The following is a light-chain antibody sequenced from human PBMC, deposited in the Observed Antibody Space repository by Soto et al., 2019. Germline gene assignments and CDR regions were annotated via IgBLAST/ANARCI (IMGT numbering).Light chain of an antibody. Sequence: DIQMTQSPSTLSAGVGDRVTITCRASQRIITYLSWYQQKPGKAPTLLIYSASSLQSGVPSRFSGSGSGTDFTLTINTLQAEDFATYFCQQCYSSPRTFGQGTKVEIK. CDR3: QQCYSSPRT. V-gene: IGKV1-39*01. J-gene: IGKJ1*01. CDR1: QRIITY. CDR2: SAS.